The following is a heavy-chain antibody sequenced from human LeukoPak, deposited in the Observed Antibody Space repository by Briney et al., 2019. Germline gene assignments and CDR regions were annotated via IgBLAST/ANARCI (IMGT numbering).Heavy chain of an antibody. CDR1: GGSFSGYY. CDR3: ARADYTGD. J-gene: IGHJ4*02. Sequence: SETLSLTCAVYGGSFSGYYWSWIRQPPGKGLEWIGEINHSGSTNYNPSLKSRVTISVDTSKNQFSLKLSSVTAADTAVYYRARADYTGDWGQGTLVTVSS. D-gene: IGHD4-11*01. CDR2: INHSGST. V-gene: IGHV4-34*01.